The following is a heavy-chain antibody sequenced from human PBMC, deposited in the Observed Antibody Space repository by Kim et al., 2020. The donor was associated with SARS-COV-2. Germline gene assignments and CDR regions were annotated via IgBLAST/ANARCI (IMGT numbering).Heavy chain of an antibody. V-gene: IGHV1-69*13. D-gene: IGHD3-3*01. Sequence: SVKVSCKASGGTFSSYAISWVRQAPGQGLEWMGGIIPIFGTANYAQKFQGRVTITADESTSTAYMELSSLRSEDTAVYYCARVTDFWSGSGGEADYWGQGTLVTVSS. CDR3: ARVTDFWSGSGGEADY. CDR1: GGTFSSYA. CDR2: IIPIFGTA. J-gene: IGHJ4*02.